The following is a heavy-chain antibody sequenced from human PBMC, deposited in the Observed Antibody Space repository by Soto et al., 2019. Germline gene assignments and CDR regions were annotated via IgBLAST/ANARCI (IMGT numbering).Heavy chain of an antibody. CDR3: ARDRSIGDGYDTTGYYYYGMDV. V-gene: IGHV3-23*01. Sequence: GGSLRLSCAASGFTFSSYAMSWVRQAPGKGLEWVSGISGSGGTTYDADSVKGRFTTSRDNSKNTLYLQMNSLRAEDTAVYYCARDRSIGDGYDTTGYYYYGMDVWGQGTTVTVSS. D-gene: IGHD5-12*01. J-gene: IGHJ6*02. CDR2: ISGSGGTT. CDR1: GFTFSSYA.